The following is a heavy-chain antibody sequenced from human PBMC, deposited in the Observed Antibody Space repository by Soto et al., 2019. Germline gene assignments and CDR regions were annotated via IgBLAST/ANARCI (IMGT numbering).Heavy chain of an antibody. V-gene: IGHV3-23*01. CDR3: AKGFVVVVTVIRPDDSFDV. Sequence: EVQLLESGGGLVQPGGSLRLSCAASGFTFGNYGMNWVRQAPGQGLEWVSGISGGGGSTYYADSVKGRFTISRDPSKNKVFLEMNSLRAEDTAVYYCAKGFVVVVTVIRPDDSFDVWGQGTLVTVSS. J-gene: IGHJ3*01. CDR1: GFTFGNYG. D-gene: IGHD2-21*02. CDR2: ISGGGGST.